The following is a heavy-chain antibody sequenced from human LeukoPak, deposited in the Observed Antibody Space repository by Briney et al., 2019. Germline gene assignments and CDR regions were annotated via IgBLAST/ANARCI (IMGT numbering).Heavy chain of an antibody. CDR3: ARVRVAGTSGVDP. Sequence: SETLSLTCTVSGGSISSYYWSWIRQPPGKGLEWIGYIYYSGSTNYNPSLKSRVTILIDTSKNQFSLKLTSVTAADTAVYYCARVRVAGTSGVDPWGQGTLVTVSS. D-gene: IGHD6-19*01. J-gene: IGHJ5*02. CDR1: GGSISSYY. CDR2: IYYSGST. V-gene: IGHV4-59*01.